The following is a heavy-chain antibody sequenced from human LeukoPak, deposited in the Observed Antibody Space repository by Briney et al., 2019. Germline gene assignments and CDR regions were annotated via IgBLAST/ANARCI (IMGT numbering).Heavy chain of an antibody. CDR3: AKRYYDFPLDY. D-gene: IGHD3-3*01. Sequence: GGSLRLSCAATGFTFSNFAMSWVRQAPGKGLEWVSVIIGSGDSTNYADSVKGRFTISRDNSKNTLYLQINNPRVGDTAVYYCAKRYYDFPLDYWGQGTLVTVSS. J-gene: IGHJ4*02. CDR1: GFTFSNFA. V-gene: IGHV3-23*01. CDR2: IIGSGDST.